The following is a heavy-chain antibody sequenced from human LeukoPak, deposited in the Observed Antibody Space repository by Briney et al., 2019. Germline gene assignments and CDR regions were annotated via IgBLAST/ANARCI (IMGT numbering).Heavy chain of an antibody. Sequence: GESLKISCKGSGYSFTSYWIGWVRQMPGKGLEWMGIIYPGDSDTRYSPSFQGQVTISADKSISTAYLQWCSLKASDTAMYYCARFLGGEYSSSWYFDYWGQGTLVTVSS. J-gene: IGHJ4*02. V-gene: IGHV5-51*01. CDR1: GYSFTSYW. CDR2: IYPGDSDT. D-gene: IGHD6-13*01. CDR3: ARFLGGEYSSSWYFDY.